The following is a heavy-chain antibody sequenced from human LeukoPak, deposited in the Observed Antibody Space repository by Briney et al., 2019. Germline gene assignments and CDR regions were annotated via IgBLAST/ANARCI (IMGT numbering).Heavy chain of an antibody. CDR2: ISSSSSYI. Sequence: PGGSLRLSCAASGFTFSSYSMNWVRQAPGKGLEWVSSISSSSSYIYYADSVKGRFTISRDNAKNSLYLQMNSLRAEDTAVYYCARAAYYYDSSGYYYYWGQGTLVTVSS. CDR1: GFTFSSYS. D-gene: IGHD3-22*01. J-gene: IGHJ4*02. V-gene: IGHV3-21*01. CDR3: ARAAYYYDSSGYYYY.